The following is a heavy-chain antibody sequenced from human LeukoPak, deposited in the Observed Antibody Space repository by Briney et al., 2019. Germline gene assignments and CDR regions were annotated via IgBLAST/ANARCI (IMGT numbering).Heavy chain of an antibody. CDR1: GASINDYY. CDR2: FYSRGNT. J-gene: IGHJ5*02. D-gene: IGHD1-26*01. Sequence: SETLSLTCTVSGASINDYYWSWIRQPPGEGLEWIGYFYSRGNTKYNPSLKSRVTISIDTAKNQFSLKLSSVTPADTAVYYCAGEGGNWFGPWGQGTLVTVSS. CDR3: AGEGGNWFGP. V-gene: IGHV4-59*01.